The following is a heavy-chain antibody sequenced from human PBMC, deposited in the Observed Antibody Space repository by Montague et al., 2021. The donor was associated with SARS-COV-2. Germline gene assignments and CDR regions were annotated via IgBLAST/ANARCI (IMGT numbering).Heavy chain of an antibody. J-gene: IGHJ6*02. Sequence: SLRLSCAASGFTFSSYAMHWVRQAPGKGLEWVAVISYDGSNKYYADSVKGRFTISRDNSKSTLYLQMNSLRAEDTAVYYCARDRDFWSGYLVFYYGMDVWGQGTTVTVSS. V-gene: IGHV3-30-3*01. CDR1: GFTFSSYA. CDR3: ARDRDFWSGYLVFYYGMDV. D-gene: IGHD3-3*01. CDR2: ISYDGSNK.